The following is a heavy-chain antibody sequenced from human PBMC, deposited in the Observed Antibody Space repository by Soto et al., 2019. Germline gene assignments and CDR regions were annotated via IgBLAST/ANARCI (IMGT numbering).Heavy chain of an antibody. Sequence: QVQLEESGGGVVQPGGSLRLSCEASGFIFTDYGMHWVRQAPGKGLEWVAVISNDGLNKYYADSVKGRFTISRDVSKNTLYLHMNGLRGEDTAVYYCARPRRDYYYYFGLDVWGQGTTVTVSS. D-gene: IGHD4-17*01. V-gene: IGHV3-30*03. CDR1: GFIFTDYG. CDR2: ISNDGLNK. CDR3: ARPRRDYYYYFGLDV. J-gene: IGHJ6*02.